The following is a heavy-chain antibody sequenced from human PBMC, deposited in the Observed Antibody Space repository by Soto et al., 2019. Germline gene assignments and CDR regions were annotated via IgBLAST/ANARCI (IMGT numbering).Heavy chain of an antibody. CDR1: GFTFSSYG. J-gene: IGHJ6*01. V-gene: IGHV3-30*18. CDR2: ISYDGSNK. Sequence: HPGGSLRLSCAASGFTFSSYGMHWVRQAPGKGLDWVAVISYDGSNKYYADSVKGRFTISRDNSKNTLYLQMNSLRAEDTAVYYCAKDSDRRFRFRDYYYGMEVWGQGTTVTLSS. CDR3: AKDSDRRFRFRDYYYGMEV.